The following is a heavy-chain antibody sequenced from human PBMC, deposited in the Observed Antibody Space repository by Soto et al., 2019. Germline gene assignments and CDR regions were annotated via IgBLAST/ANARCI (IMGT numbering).Heavy chain of an antibody. CDR1: GVSIGNSRFY. Sequence: PSETLSLTCSVSGVSIGNSRFYWAWIRQPPGEGLEWIGSIYHTGNAYYNPSLKSRVTISVDTSKNQFSLKLTSVTAADAALYYCARDFFDSSDYTTNWFDPWGQGTLVT. CDR2: IYHTGNA. CDR3: ARDFFDSSDYTTNWFDP. J-gene: IGHJ5*02. V-gene: IGHV4-39*01. D-gene: IGHD3-22*01.